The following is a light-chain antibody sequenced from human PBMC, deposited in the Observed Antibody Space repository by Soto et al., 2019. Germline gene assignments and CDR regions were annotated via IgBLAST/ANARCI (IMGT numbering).Light chain of an antibody. Sequence: DNPMTQSPSSLSASLGDRVTITCRASQAIGNFLAWYQQRPGKVPKLLIYAASTLQSGVPSRFSGSGSGTHFSLTINSLQPEDVATYYCQKYNSAPWTFGQGTKVDIK. J-gene: IGKJ1*01. V-gene: IGKV1-27*01. CDR1: QAIGNF. CDR2: AAS. CDR3: QKYNSAPWT.